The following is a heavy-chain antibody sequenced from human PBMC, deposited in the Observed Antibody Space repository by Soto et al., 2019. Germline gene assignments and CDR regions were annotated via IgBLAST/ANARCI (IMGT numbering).Heavy chain of an antibody. CDR1: GYSFTSYW. V-gene: IGHV5-51*01. CDR3: ARLIGYCSSTSCHASNGMVV. J-gene: IGHJ6*02. D-gene: IGHD2-2*01. Sequence: PGESLKISCKGSGYSFTSYWIGWVRQMPGKGLEWMGIIYPGDSDTRYSPSFQGQVTISADKSISTAYLQWSSLKASDTAMYYCARLIGYCSSTSCHASNGMVVWGQGTTVTVSS. CDR2: IYPGDSDT.